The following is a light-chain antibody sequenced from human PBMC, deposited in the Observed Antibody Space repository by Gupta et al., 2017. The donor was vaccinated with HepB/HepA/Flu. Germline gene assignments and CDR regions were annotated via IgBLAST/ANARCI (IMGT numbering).Light chain of an antibody. CDR3: LQGDSTPRT. Sequence: DIQMTQSPSSLSASVGDRVTITCLASQSISSYLNWYQQKPGKAPKLLIYAASSVQSGVPSRFSGSGSGTDLTLTISRLQPEDFATYYCLQGDSTPRTFGQGTRLEIK. CDR1: QSISSY. V-gene: IGKV1-39*01. J-gene: IGKJ1*01. CDR2: AAS.